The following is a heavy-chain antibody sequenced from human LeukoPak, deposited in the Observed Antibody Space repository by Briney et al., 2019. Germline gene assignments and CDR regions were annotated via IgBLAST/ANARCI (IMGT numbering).Heavy chain of an antibody. CDR3: ARRAGAYSHPYDY. CDR1: GFTFSSYA. Sequence: GGSLRLSCAASGFTFSSYAMSWVRQAPGKGLEWVSAISGSGGSTYFADSVKGRFTISRDNSKNTLYLQMNSLRAEDTAVYYCARRAGAYSHPYDYWGQGTLVTVSS. D-gene: IGHD4/OR15-4a*01. CDR2: ISGSGGST. V-gene: IGHV3-23*01. J-gene: IGHJ4*02.